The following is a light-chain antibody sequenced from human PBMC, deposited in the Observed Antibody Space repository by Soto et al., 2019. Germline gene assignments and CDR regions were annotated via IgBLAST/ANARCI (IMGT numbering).Light chain of an antibody. CDR3: QQYASSPWT. J-gene: IGKJ1*01. CDR1: QSVSRSH. CDR2: GAS. V-gene: IGKV3-20*01. Sequence: IAFTQAPGTLSLSPGERATLSCRASQSVSRSHLAWFQQKPGQAPRLLIYGASNRATGIPDRVSGSGSGTDFTLTINRLEPEDFAVYYCQQYASSPWTFGQGTRWIS.